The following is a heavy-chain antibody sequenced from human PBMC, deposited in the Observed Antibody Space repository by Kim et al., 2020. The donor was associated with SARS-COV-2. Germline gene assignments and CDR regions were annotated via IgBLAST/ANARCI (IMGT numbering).Heavy chain of an antibody. D-gene: IGHD2-2*01. CDR2: ISSSSSYI. CDR1: GFTFSSYS. CDR3: ARVGYCSSTSCYPDLYYYYYYGMDV. J-gene: IGHJ6*02. Sequence: GGSLRLSCAASGFTFSSYSMNWVRQAPGKGLEWVSSISSSSSYIYYADSVKGRFTISRDNAKNSLYLQMNSLRAEDTAVYYCARVGYCSSTSCYPDLYYYYYYGMDVWGQGTTVTVSS. V-gene: IGHV3-21*01.